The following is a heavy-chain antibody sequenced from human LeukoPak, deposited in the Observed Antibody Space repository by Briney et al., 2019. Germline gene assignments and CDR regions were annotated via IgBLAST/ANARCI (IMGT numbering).Heavy chain of an antibody. D-gene: IGHD3-22*01. CDR3: ARDGHYYENLGDY. V-gene: IGHV1-18*01. J-gene: IGHJ4*02. CDR1: GYTFTSYG. CDR2: ISAYNGNT. Sequence: ASVKVSCKASGYTFTSYGISWVRQAPGQGLEWMGWISAYNGNTNYAQKLQGRVTMTTDTSTSTAHMELRSLRSDDTAVYYCARDGHYYENLGDYWGQGTLVTVSS.